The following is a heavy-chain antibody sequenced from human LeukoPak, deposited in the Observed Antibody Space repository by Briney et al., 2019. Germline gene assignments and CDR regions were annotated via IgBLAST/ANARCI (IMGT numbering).Heavy chain of an antibody. CDR3: ARGRSVAGTYWYFDL. D-gene: IGHD1-1*01. V-gene: IGHV4-34*01. CDR2: INHSGST. Sequence: SETLSHACAVYGGSFSGYYWSWIRQPPGKGLEWIGEINHSGSTNYNPSLKSRVTISVDTSKNQFSLKLSSVTAADTAVYYCARGRSVAGTYWYFDLWGRGTLVTVSS. CDR1: GGSFSGYY. J-gene: IGHJ2*01.